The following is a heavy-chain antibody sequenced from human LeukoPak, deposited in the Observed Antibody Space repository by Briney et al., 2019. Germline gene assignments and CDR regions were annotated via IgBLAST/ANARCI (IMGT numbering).Heavy chain of an antibody. Sequence: PGRSLRLSCAAAGLTVSSSYMSWVRPAPGKRLEWVSAIYSGGSTYYADSVKGIFNISRDNSKNTVYLQMNSLRAEDTAVYYCATTMVRGIIGVFDIWGQGTMVTVSS. CDR3: ATTMVRGIIGVFDI. J-gene: IGHJ3*02. V-gene: IGHV3-66*01. CDR2: IYSGGST. D-gene: IGHD3-10*01. CDR1: GLTVSSSY.